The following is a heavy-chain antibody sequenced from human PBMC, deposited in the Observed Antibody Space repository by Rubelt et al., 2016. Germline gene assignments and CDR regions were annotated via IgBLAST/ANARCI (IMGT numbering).Heavy chain of an antibody. D-gene: IGHD6-13*01. CDR3: AKGGSRSSWNVGHY. CDR1: GFTFSRYA. V-gene: IGHV3-23*01. CDR2: ISGSGDST. J-gene: IGHJ4*02. Sequence: SRGGLVQPGGSLRVSCAASGFTFSRYAMNWVRQAPGKGLEWVSSISGSGDSTSYADSVKGRFTVSRDNSKNTLYLQMSSLRVEDTAVYYCAKGGSRSSWNVGHYWGQGTLVTVSS.